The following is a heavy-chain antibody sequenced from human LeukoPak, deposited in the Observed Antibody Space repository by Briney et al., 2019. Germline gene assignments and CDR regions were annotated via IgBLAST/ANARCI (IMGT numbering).Heavy chain of an antibody. J-gene: IGHJ3*01. V-gene: IGHV4-39*01. CDR3: TCRGFRMPLDAFDV. Sequence: SETLSLTCSVSGGPITTGAFYWVWVRQSPGKGLEWIGSIYNDGDTYYNPSFESRVTIAIETSKNQFSLRLTSVTAADTGVYYCTCRGFRMPLDAFDVWGQGTRVAVS. CDR2: IYNDGDT. CDR1: GGPITTGAFY. D-gene: IGHD2-15*01.